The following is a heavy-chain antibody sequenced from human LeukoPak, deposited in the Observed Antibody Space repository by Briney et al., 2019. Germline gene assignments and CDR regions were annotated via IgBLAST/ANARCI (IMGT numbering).Heavy chain of an antibody. D-gene: IGHD3-10*01. CDR2: INHSGST. J-gene: IGHJ4*02. CDR1: GGSFSGYY. V-gene: IGHV4-34*01. Sequence: SETLSLTCAVYGGSFSGYYWSWIRQPPGKGLEWIGEINHSGSTNYNPSLKSRVTISVDTSKNQFSLKLSSVTAADTAVYYCARNRYYYGSGSYTYWGQGTLVTVSS. CDR3: ARNRYYYGSGSYTY.